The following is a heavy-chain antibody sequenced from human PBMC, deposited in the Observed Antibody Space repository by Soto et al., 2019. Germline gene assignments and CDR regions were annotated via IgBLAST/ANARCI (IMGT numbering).Heavy chain of an antibody. CDR3: AIQDCTLDVFLEAAVNVWGALEY. Sequence: EVQLVESGGGLVQPGKAPRLPCAASGLPFIQYRMHWVRQAPGKGTVWVSYISSAGTTTDYADSLKGLCTISRENAKNTLCLQLDCLRVEDTDVYYCAIQDCTLDVFLEAAVNVWGALEYWCQSAQVTGSS. CDR1: GLPFIQYR. V-gene: IGHV3-74*01. J-gene: IGHJ4*02. D-gene: IGHD3-16*01. CDR2: ISSAGTTT.